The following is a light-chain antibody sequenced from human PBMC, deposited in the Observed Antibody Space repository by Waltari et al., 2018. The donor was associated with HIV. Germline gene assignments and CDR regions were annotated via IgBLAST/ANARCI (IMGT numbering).Light chain of an antibody. V-gene: IGLV1-40*01. Sequence: QSALTQPPSVSGAPGQRVTISCTGSSSNFGEGYHVHWYQQLPGPAPKLLIYGNSNRPSGVPDRFSGSMSGTSASLAITGLQVEDEADYYCQAYDSRLHVVFGIGTKLTV. J-gene: IGLJ2*01. CDR2: GNS. CDR3: QAYDSRLHVV. CDR1: SSNFGEGYH.